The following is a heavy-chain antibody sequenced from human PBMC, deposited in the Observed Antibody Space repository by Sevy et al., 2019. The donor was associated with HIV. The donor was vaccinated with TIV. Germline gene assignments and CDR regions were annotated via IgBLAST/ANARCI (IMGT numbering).Heavy chain of an antibody. D-gene: IGHD5-18*01. J-gene: IGHJ4*02. V-gene: IGHV3-30-3*01. CDR3: AKGARIQLWLGHDY. CDR1: GFTFSSYA. Sequence: GGSLRLSCAASGFTFSSYAMHWVRQAPGKGLEWVAVISYDGSNKYYADSVKGRFTISRDNSKNTLYLQMNSLRAEDTAVYYCAKGARIQLWLGHDYWGQGTLVTVSS. CDR2: ISYDGSNK.